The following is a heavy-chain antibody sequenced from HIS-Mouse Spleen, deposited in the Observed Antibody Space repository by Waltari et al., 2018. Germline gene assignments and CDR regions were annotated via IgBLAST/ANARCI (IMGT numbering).Heavy chain of an antibody. CDR1: GGSISSSSYY. CDR2: IYYSGGT. CDR3: ARESPAAAGLGRYFDY. V-gene: IGHV4-39*07. Sequence: QLQLQESGPGLVKPSETLSLTCTVSGGSISSSSYYWGWIRQPPGKGLEWIGSIYYSGGTYYNPSLKSRVTISVDTSKNQFSLKLSSVTAADTAVYYCARESPAAAGLGRYFDYWGQGTLVTVSS. D-gene: IGHD6-13*01. J-gene: IGHJ4*02.